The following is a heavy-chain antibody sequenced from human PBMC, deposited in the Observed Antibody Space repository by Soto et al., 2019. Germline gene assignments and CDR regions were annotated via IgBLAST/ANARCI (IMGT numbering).Heavy chain of an antibody. J-gene: IGHJ4*02. CDR3: ARVTCSGGRCYCFDY. V-gene: IGHV1-18*01. Sequence: ASVKVSCKASGYTFTSYGISWVRQAPGQGLEWMGWINANNGNTNYAQKLQDRVTMTTDTSTNTVYMELRSLRSDDTAVYYCARVTCSGGRCYCFDYWGQGTLVTV. CDR2: INANNGNT. CDR1: GYTFTSYG. D-gene: IGHD2-15*01.